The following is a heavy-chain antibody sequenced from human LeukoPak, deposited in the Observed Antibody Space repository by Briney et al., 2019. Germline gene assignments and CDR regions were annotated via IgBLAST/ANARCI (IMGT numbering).Heavy chain of an antibody. V-gene: IGHV4-59*01. CDR2: IYYSGST. CDR3: ARGASGYSYG. Sequence: GSLRLSCTVSGGSISSYYWSWIRQPPGKGLEWIGYIYYSGSTNYNPSLKSRVTISIDTSKNQFSLNLSSVTAADTAVYYCARGASGYSYGWGQGTLATVSS. D-gene: IGHD5-18*01. J-gene: IGHJ4*02. CDR1: GGSISSYY.